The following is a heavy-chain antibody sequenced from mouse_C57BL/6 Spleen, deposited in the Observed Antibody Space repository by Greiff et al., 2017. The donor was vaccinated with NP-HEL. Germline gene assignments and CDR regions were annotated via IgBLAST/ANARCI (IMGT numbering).Heavy chain of an antibody. V-gene: IGHV1-64*01. CDR3: ARYGFFLDGYYGNYAMDY. Sequence: QVQLQQSGAELVKPGASVKLSCKASGYTFTSYWMHWVKQRPGQGLEWIGMIHPNSGSTNYNEKFKSKATLTVDKSSSTAYMQLSSLTSEDSAVYYCARYGFFLDGYYGNYAMDYWGQGTSVTVSS. CDR2: IHPNSGST. D-gene: IGHD2-3*01. CDR1: GYTFTSYW. J-gene: IGHJ4*01.